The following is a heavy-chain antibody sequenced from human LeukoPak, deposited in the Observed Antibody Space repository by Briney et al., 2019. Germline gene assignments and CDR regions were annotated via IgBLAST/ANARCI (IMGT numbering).Heavy chain of an antibody. Sequence: PSETLSLTCTVSGGSISSYYWSWIRQPPGKGLEWIGYIYYSGSTNYKPSLKSRVTISVDTSKNQFSLKLSSVTAEDTAVYYCARGYDSSGYYGSYWGQGTLVTVSS. V-gene: IGHV4-59*01. J-gene: IGHJ4*02. CDR1: GGSISSYY. CDR2: IYYSGST. CDR3: ARGYDSSGYYGSY. D-gene: IGHD3-22*01.